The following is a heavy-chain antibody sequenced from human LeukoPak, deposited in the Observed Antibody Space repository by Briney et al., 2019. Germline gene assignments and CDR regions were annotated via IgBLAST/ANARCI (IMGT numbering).Heavy chain of an antibody. V-gene: IGHV4-39*07. CDR1: GGSIRSSYYY. D-gene: IGHD6-6*01. CDR2: IYDSGST. J-gene: IGHJ5*02. CDR3: AREVGDSSSSQTDRTENWFDP. Sequence: SETLSLTCTVSGGSIRSSYYYWGWIRQPPGKGLEWIGSIYDSGSTYYNPSLKSRVTISVDTSKNQFSLKLSSVTAADTAVYYCAREVGDSSSSQTDRTENWFDPWGQGTLVTVSS.